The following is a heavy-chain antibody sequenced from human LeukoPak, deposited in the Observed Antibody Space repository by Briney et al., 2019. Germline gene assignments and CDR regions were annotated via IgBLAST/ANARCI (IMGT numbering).Heavy chain of an antibody. CDR3: ARDREGITGTPYWFDP. Sequence: GGSLRLSCAASGFTFSIYEMNWVRQAPGKGLEWVAYISRSSSYIYYADSVKGRFTISRDNAKNSLYLQMNSLRAEDTAVYYCARDREGITGTPYWFDPWGQGTLVTVSS. V-gene: IGHV3-21*05. CDR1: GFTFSIYE. CDR2: ISRSSSYI. J-gene: IGHJ5*02. D-gene: IGHD1-20*01.